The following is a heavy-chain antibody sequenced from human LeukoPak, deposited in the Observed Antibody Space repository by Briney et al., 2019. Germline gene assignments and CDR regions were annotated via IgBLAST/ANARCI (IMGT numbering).Heavy chain of an antibody. CDR3: ARGRYSNWERYYYMDV. V-gene: IGHV4-34*01. Sequence: PSESLSLTSAVDGGSLSAYCWSWIRPSPGKGREWIGEINKSEGRNYNPSLKSRVTISVDTSKSQVSLQLTSVTAADTAVYYCARGRYSNWERYYYMDVWGKGATVTVSS. CDR1: GGSLSAYC. CDR2: INKSEGR. J-gene: IGHJ6*03. D-gene: IGHD4-11*01.